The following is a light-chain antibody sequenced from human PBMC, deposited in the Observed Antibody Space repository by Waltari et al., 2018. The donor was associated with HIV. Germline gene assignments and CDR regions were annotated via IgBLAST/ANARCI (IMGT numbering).Light chain of an antibody. CDR1: QLGEKY. J-gene: IGLJ1*01. CDR2: QDS. CDR3: QAWDTSTYV. Sequence: YEVNQPPEVSVSPGQTATITCSGDQLGEKYVCWYQQKPGQAPVLVIYQDSKRPSGIPERFSGSNSGNTATLTISGTQAMDEADYFCQAWDTSTYVFGPGTKVTVL. V-gene: IGLV3-1*01.